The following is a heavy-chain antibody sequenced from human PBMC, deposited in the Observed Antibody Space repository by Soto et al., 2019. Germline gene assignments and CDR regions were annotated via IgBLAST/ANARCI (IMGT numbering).Heavy chain of an antibody. J-gene: IGHJ6*02. Sequence: EVQLVESGGGLVQPGGSLRLSCAASGFTFSSYSMNWVRQAPGKGLEWVSYISSSSSTIYYADSVKGRFTISRDNAKNSLYLQMNILRDEDTAVYYCARQKDSSGYYYYYYGMDVWGQGTTVTVSS. V-gene: IGHV3-48*02. CDR1: GFTFSSYS. CDR3: ARQKDSSGYYYYYYGMDV. CDR2: ISSSSSTI. D-gene: IGHD3-22*01.